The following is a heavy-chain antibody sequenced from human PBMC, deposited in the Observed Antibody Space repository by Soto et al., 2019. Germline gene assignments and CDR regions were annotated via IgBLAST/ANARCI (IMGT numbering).Heavy chain of an antibody. Sequence: QMQLVQSGPEVKKPGTSVKVSCKASGFTFTSSAVQWVRQARGQRLEWLGWIVVGSGNTNYAQKFQERVTITRDMSTSTAYMELSSLRSEDTAVYYCAADPTTVTSGGMDVWGQGTTVTVSS. CDR3: AADPTTVTSGGMDV. CDR2: IVVGSGNT. J-gene: IGHJ6*02. D-gene: IGHD4-4*01. V-gene: IGHV1-58*01. CDR1: GFTFTSSA.